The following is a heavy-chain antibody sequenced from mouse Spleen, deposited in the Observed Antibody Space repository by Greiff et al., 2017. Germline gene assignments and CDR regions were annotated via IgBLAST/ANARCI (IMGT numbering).Heavy chain of an antibody. J-gene: IGHJ4*01. D-gene: IGHD2-5*01. Sequence: VQGVESGPGLVAPSQSLSITCTVSGFSLTSYGVDWVRQSPGKGLEWLGVIWGGGGTTYNSPLISRLSISKENSNSQVFLKMNSLQTDDTAMYYCASYSNYSSYAMDYWGQGTSVTVSS. CDR3: ASYSNYSSYAMDY. CDR1: GFSLTSYG. V-gene: IGHV2-6*01. CDR2: IWGGGGT.